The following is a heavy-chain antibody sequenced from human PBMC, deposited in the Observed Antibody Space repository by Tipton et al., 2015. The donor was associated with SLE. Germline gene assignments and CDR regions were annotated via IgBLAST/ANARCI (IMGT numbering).Heavy chain of an antibody. Sequence: SLRLSCAASGFTFSSYAMTWVRQAPGKGLEWVSSISDSGDSTYYADSVKGRFTISRDNAKNSLYLQMNSLRAEDTAVYYCARGGTYSGYWGQGTLVTVSS. V-gene: IGHV3-23*01. J-gene: IGHJ4*02. CDR1: GFTFSSYA. D-gene: IGHD1-26*01. CDR2: ISDSGDST. CDR3: ARGGTYSGY.